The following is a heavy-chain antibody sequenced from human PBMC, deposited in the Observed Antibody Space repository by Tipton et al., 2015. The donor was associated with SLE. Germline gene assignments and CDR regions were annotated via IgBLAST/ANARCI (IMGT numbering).Heavy chain of an antibody. J-gene: IGHJ4*02. D-gene: IGHD6-13*01. CDR2: IYYSGST. V-gene: IGHV4-59*08. CDR3: ARQPIAAAGTSNYFDY. CDR1: GGSISSYY. Sequence: TLSLTCTVSGGSISSYYWSWIRQPPGKGLEWIGYIYYSGSTNYNPSLESRVTISVDTSKNQFSLKLSSVTAADTAVYYCARQPIAAAGTSNYFDYWGQGTLVTVSS.